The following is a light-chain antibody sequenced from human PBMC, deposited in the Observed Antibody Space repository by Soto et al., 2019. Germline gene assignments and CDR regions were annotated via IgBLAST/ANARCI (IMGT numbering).Light chain of an antibody. Sequence: EIVLTQSPATLSLSPGERANLSCRASQSVGNYLAWFQQKPGQSPRLLIYDASNRATGVPARFSGSGSGTDFTLTISSLAPEDFAVYYCQQRSDWPPITFGPGTRLDIK. V-gene: IGKV3-11*01. CDR2: DAS. J-gene: IGKJ5*01. CDR3: QQRSDWPPIT. CDR1: QSVGNY.